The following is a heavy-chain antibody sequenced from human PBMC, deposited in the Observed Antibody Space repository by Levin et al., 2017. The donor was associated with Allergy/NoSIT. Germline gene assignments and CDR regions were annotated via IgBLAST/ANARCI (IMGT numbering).Heavy chain of an antibody. J-gene: IGHJ4*02. CDR2: ISYDGSDT. V-gene: IGHV3-30*18. Sequence: GGSLRLSCAASGFTFSNYAMHWVRQAPGMGLEWVAFISYDGSDTSYAESVKGRFTISRDDSKNTLYLQMYSLRAEDTAAYYCAKEGPGRDCDYWGQGTLVAVSS. CDR1: GFTFSNYA. CDR3: AKEGPGRDCDY. D-gene: IGHD1-14*01.